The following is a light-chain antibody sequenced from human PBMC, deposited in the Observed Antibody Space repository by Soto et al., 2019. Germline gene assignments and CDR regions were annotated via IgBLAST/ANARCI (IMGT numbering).Light chain of an antibody. CDR2: SNN. Sequence: QSVLTQPPSVSGAPGQRVTISCTGSSSNIGAGYDVHWYQQLPGTAPKLLIYSNNNRPSGVPDRFSGSKSGTSASLAITGLQAGDEADYYCQSYDSSLSGSVFGGGTKLTVL. J-gene: IGLJ3*02. CDR1: SSNIGAGYD. CDR3: QSYDSSLSGSV. V-gene: IGLV1-40*01.